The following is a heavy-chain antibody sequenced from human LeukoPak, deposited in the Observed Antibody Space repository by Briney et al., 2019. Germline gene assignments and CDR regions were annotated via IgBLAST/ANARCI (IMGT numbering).Heavy chain of an antibody. CDR3: ASGYYSDGSGYSPADY. V-gene: IGHV1-69*13. J-gene: IGHJ4*02. Sequence: ASVKVSCKASGGTFSGYAIIWVRQAPGQGLEWMGGIIPILGTANYAQKFQGRVTITADASTSTAYMELNSLRSEDTAVYYCASGYYSDGSGYSPADYWGQGTRVTVSS. D-gene: IGHD3-22*01. CDR2: IIPILGTA. CDR1: GGTFSGYA.